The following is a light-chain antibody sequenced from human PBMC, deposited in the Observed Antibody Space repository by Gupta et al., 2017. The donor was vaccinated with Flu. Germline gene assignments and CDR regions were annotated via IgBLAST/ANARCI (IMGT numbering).Light chain of an antibody. CDR3: QQYDNLPWA. CDR2: DAS. V-gene: IGKV1-33*01. CDR1: QDISNY. Sequence: QMTQSPSSLSASVGDRVTITCQASQDISNYLNWYQQKPGKAPKLLIYDASNLETGVPSRFSGSGSGTDFTFTISSLQHEDIATYYCQQYDNLPWAFGQGTKVEIK. J-gene: IGKJ1*01.